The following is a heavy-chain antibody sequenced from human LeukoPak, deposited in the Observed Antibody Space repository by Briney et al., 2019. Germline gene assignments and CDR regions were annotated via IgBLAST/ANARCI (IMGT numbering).Heavy chain of an antibody. CDR3: ARARATPVPWFDP. CDR1: GFPFRSHT. D-gene: IGHD5-12*01. J-gene: IGHJ5*02. CDR2: IYSGGST. Sequence: QAGGSLRLSCEGTGFPFRSHTMSWIRQAPGKGLEWVSVIYSGGSTYYADSVKGRFTISRDNSKNTLYLQMNSLRAEDTAVYYCARARATPVPWFDPWGQGTLVTVSS. V-gene: IGHV3-66*01.